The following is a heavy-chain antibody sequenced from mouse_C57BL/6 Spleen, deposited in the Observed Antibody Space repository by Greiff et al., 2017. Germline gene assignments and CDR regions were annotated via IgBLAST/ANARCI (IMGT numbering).Heavy chain of an antibody. J-gene: IGHJ3*01. Sequence: QVQLQQPGAELVKPGASVKMSCTASGYTFTSYWITWVQQRPGQGLEWIGDIYPGSGSTNYNEKFKSKATLTVDTSSSTAYMQLSSLTSEDSAVYYCARRMNGYYGSSPSFAYWGQGTLVTVSA. CDR1: GYTFTSYW. V-gene: IGHV1-55*01. D-gene: IGHD1-1*01. CDR2: IYPGSGST. CDR3: ARRMNGYYGSSPSFAY.